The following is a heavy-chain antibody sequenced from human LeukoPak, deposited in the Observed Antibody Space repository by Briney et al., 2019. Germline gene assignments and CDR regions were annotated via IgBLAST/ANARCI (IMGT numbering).Heavy chain of an antibody. Sequence: SETLSLTCTVSGGSISSSSYYWGWIRQPPGKGLEWFGSIYYSRSTYYNPSLKSRVTISVDTSKNQFSLKLSSVTAADTAVYYCASTIETVVDYYYYYGMDVWGQGTTVTVSS. J-gene: IGHJ6*02. CDR3: ASTIETVVDYYYYYGMDV. V-gene: IGHV4-39*01. CDR1: GGSISSSSYY. D-gene: IGHD2-15*01. CDR2: IYYSRST.